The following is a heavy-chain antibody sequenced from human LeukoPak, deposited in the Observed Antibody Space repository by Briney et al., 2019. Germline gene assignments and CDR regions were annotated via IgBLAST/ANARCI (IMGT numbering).Heavy chain of an antibody. D-gene: IGHD5-24*01. J-gene: IGHJ3*02. CDR1: GFTFSSYS. Sequence: GGSLRLSCAASGFTFSSYSMNWVRQAPGKGLEWVSSITSSGRYIYYADSVKGWFTISRDNSKNTLYLLMNSLRVDDTAVYYCAKAVDLATISVDIWGQGTMVTVSS. CDR3: AKAVDLATISVDI. CDR2: ITSSGRYI. V-gene: IGHV3-21*04.